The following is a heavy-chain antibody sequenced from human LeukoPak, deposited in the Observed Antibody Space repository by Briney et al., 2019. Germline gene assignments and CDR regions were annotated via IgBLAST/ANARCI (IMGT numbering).Heavy chain of an antibody. CDR2: IAYSVTT. J-gene: IGHJ4*02. D-gene: IGHD2-15*01. Sequence: PSETLSLTCTVSGGSVSTSYWSWIRQPPGKGPECIGYIAYSVTTNYNPSLKSRVTISLDTSKNQFSLNLTSVTAADTAMYYCARDKRNAYCTGGRCSPFYFDSWGQGVLVTVSS. CDR3: ARDKRNAYCTGGRCSPFYFDS. V-gene: IGHV4-59*02. CDR1: GGSVSTSY.